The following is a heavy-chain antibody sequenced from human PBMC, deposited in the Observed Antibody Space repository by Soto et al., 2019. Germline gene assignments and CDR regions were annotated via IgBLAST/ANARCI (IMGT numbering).Heavy chain of an antibody. CDR2: IIPIFGTA. Sequence: SVKVSCKASGGTFSSYAISWVRQAPGQGLEWMGGIIPIFGTANYAQKFQGRVTITADESTSTAYMELSSLRSEDTAVYYCARSNYYDSSGYYSPIDYWGQGTLVTVSS. CDR1: GGTFSSYA. J-gene: IGHJ4*02. V-gene: IGHV1-69*13. D-gene: IGHD3-22*01. CDR3: ARSNYYDSSGYYSPIDY.